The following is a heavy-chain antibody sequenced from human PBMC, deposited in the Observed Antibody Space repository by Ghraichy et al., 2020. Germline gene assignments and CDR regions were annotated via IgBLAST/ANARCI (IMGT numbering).Heavy chain of an antibody. V-gene: IGHV4-34*01. CDR1: GGAFSGYY. Sequence: LSLTCAVYGGAFSGYYWSWIRQPPGKGLEWIGEINHSGSTNYNPSLKSRVTISVDTSKNQFSLKLSSVTAADTAVYYCARGRYGYCSGGSCYAMGYWGQGTLVTVSS. CDR3: ARGRYGYCSGGSCYAMGY. D-gene: IGHD2-15*01. J-gene: IGHJ4*02. CDR2: INHSGST.